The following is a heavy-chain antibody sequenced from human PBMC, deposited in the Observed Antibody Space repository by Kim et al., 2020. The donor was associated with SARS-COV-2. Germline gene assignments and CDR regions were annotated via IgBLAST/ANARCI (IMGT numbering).Heavy chain of an antibody. D-gene: IGHD1-20*01. Sequence: SLKSRVTISVDTSKNQFSLKLSSVTAADTAVYYCARDGGQYNWNDNYFDYWGQGTLVTVSS. CDR3: ARDGGQYNWNDNYFDY. J-gene: IGHJ4*02. V-gene: IGHV4-59*01.